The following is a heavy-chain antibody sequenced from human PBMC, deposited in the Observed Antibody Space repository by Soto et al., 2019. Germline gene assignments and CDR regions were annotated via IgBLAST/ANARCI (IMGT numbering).Heavy chain of an antibody. J-gene: IGHJ6*02. CDR2: ISWNSGSI. CDR1: GCTFDDYA. Sequence: GGTLSLSCAASGCTFDDYALHWVRQAPGKGLERVSGISWNSGSIGYADSVKGRFIISSVNAKNSLYLQMNSLRAEDTDLYYCAKDILRFGEGCRDVWGQETTVT. CDR3: AKDILRFGEGCRDV. D-gene: IGHD3-10*01. V-gene: IGHV3-9*01.